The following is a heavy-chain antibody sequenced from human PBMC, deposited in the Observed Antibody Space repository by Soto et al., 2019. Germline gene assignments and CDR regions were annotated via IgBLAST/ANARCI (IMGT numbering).Heavy chain of an antibody. D-gene: IGHD3-10*01. Sequence: QVQLQQWGAGLLKLSETLSLTCAVYGGSFSDYHWTWIRQPPGKGLEWIGEVNHGGGTNWNPSLNSRLTISVNTSKSQFSLKLSSVTAADTAVYYCARMVVPYEVYHMDVWDTGTTGIVSS. J-gene: IGHJ6*03. CDR1: GGSFSDYH. CDR3: ARMVVPYEVYHMDV. V-gene: IGHV4-34*01. CDR2: VNHGGGT.